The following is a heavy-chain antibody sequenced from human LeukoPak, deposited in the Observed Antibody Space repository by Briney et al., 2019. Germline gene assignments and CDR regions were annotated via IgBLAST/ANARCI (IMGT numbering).Heavy chain of an antibody. J-gene: IGHJ5*02. CDR2: IDPSDSYT. V-gene: IGHV5-10-1*01. Sequence: GEPLQISCKCSGSIFTSYWISWVRQMPGKGLEWMGRIDPSDSYTNYSPSFQGHVTISADESISTAYLQWSSLKASDTAMYYCAPHRGGLEDLTFDPWGQGTLVTVSS. CDR1: GSIFTSYW. CDR3: APHRGGLEDLTFDP. D-gene: IGHD3-10*01.